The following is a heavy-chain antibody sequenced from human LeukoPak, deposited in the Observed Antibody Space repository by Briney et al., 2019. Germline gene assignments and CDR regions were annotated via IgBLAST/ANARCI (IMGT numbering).Heavy chain of an antibody. V-gene: IGHV3-48*04. CDR1: GFTFSSYS. J-gene: IGHJ4*02. Sequence: GGSLRLSCAASGFTFSSYSMNWVRQAPGKGLEWVSYISSSSSTIYYADSVKGLFTISRDNAKNSLYLQMNSLRAEDTAVYYCARARVEMATISDYFDYWGQGTLVTVSS. CDR3: ARARVEMATISDYFDY. D-gene: IGHD5-24*01. CDR2: ISSSSSTI.